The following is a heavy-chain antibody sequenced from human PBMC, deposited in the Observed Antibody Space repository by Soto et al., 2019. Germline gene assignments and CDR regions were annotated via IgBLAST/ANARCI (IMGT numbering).Heavy chain of an antibody. CDR1: GGTFSSLA. V-gene: IGHV1-69*06. CDR3: ARNPGVFDH. Sequence: QVQLVQSGAEVKKPGSSVKVSCKASGGTFSSLAISWVRQAPGQGLEWMGGLVPVFGTANYAQKFQDRVTITADKSTCTSYMEPSSLRSEDTAVYYCARNPGVFDHWGQGTLVTVSS. CDR2: LVPVFGTA. J-gene: IGHJ4*02. D-gene: IGHD3-10*01.